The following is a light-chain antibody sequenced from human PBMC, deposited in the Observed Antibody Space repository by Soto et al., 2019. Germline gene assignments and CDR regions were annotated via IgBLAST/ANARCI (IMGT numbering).Light chain of an antibody. CDR2: GNS. V-gene: IGLV1-40*01. J-gene: IGLJ1*01. Sequence: QSVLTQPPSVSGAPGQSGTISCTGSSSNIGAGYDVHWYQQLPGTAPKLLIYGNSNRPSGVPDRFSGSKSGTSASLAITGLQAEDEADYYCQPYDSSLSGYVFGTGTKLTVL. CDR3: QPYDSSLSGYV. CDR1: SSNIGAGYD.